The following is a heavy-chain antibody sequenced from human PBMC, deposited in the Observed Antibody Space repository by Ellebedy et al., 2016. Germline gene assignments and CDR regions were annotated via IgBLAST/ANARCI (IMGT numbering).Heavy chain of an antibody. J-gene: IGHJ4*02. CDR2: IKEDGIDK. CDR1: GFTFSDYW. Sequence: GESLKISXAASGFTFSDYWMSWLRQAPGKGLEWMAMIKEDGIDKYYMDSVKGRFTISRDNSKNTVDLQMNSLRAEDTALYYCARETRGYAGIFDYWGQGTLVTASS. V-gene: IGHV3-7*01. D-gene: IGHD2-15*01. CDR3: ARETRGYAGIFDY.